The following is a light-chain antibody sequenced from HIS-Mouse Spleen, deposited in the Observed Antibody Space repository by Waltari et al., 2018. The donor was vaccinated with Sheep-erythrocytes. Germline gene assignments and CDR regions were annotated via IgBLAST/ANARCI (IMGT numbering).Light chain of an antibody. CDR2: SAS. V-gene: IGKV1D-8*02. CDR1: QDISSY. J-gene: IGKJ3*01. Sequence: AIWMTQSPSLLSASTGDRVTICCRIRQDISSYLAWYQQKPGKAPELLIYSASTLQSGVPSRFSGSGSGTDFTLTISCLQSEDFATYYCQQYYSFPFTFGPGTKVDIK. CDR3: QQYYSFPFT.